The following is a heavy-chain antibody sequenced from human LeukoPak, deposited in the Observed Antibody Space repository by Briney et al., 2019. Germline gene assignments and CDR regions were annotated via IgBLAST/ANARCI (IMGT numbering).Heavy chain of an antibody. J-gene: IGHJ5*02. D-gene: IGHD6-19*01. CDR3: ARDGSGWLNWFDP. Sequence: PSETLSLTCTVSGGSISSGTYYWSWTRQPAGKGLEWIGRIYTSGSTNYNPSLKSRVTISLDPSKNQFSLKLSSVTAADTAVYYCARDGSGWLNWFDPWGQGTLVTVSS. CDR2: IYTSGST. CDR1: GGSISSGTYY. V-gene: IGHV4-61*02.